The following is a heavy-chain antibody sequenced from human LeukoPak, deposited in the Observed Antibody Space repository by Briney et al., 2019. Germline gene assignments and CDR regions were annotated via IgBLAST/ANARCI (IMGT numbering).Heavy chain of an antibody. Sequence: GGSLRLSCAASGFTFSSYGMHWVRQAPGKGLEWVAVISYDGSNKYYADSVKGRFTISRDNSKNTLYLQMNSLRAEDTAVYYCAKDPEDCSSTGCYYYYYYGMDVWGQGTTVTVSS. CDR1: GFTFSSYG. J-gene: IGHJ6*02. CDR3: AKDPEDCSSTGCYYYYYYGMDV. CDR2: ISYDGSNK. V-gene: IGHV3-30*18. D-gene: IGHD2-2*01.